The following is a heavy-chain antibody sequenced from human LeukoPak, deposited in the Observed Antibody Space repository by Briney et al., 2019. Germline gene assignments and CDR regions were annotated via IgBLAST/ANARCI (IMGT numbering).Heavy chain of an antibody. Sequence: PGGSLRLSCAASGFTFSSYSMNWVRQAPGKGLEWLSYISSTSSTIYYADSVKGRFTISRDNPKNSLYLQMNSLRAEDTAVYYCARGGATRGRFENWGQGTLVTVAS. CDR3: ARGGATRGRFEN. V-gene: IGHV3-48*04. CDR1: GFTFSSYS. D-gene: IGHD1-26*01. CDR2: ISSTSSTI. J-gene: IGHJ4*02.